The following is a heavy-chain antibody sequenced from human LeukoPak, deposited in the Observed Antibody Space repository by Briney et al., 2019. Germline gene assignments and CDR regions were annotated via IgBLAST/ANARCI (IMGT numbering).Heavy chain of an antibody. CDR1: GGTFSSYA. CDR3: ARDQGLTAPPPYGLDV. J-gene: IGHJ6*02. V-gene: IGHV1-69*04. D-gene: IGHD5-18*01. CDR2: IIPVLNIT. Sequence: SVKVSCKASGGTFSSYAITWVRQAPGQGLEWMGRIIPVLNITTYAQKFQGSVTITADTSTSTVYMELSSLRSEETAVYYCARDQGLTAPPPYGLDVWGQGTTVIVSS.